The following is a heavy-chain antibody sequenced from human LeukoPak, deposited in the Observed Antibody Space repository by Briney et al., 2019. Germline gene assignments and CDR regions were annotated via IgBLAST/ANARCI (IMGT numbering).Heavy chain of an antibody. J-gene: IGHJ4*02. CDR3: AKGRDYGDY. CDR2: INQDGREK. CDR1: GFRFSSYW. Sequence: GGSLTLSCAVSGFRFSSYWMTWVRQVPGKGLQWVANINQDGREKYYMDSMKGRLNISRDNTENSVFLQLTSLRPEDTGIYFCAKGRDYGDYWGQGTLVAVSS. V-gene: IGHV3-7*01.